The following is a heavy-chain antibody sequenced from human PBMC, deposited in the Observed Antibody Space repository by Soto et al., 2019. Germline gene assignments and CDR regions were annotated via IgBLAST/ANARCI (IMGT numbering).Heavy chain of an antibody. J-gene: IGHJ6*02. Sequence: EVQLVESGRGLVQPWGSLRLSCAASGFTFSSYNMNWVRQAPGKGLEWVAYISSSSDTIYYADSVKGRFTISRDNAKKSVLLQMSSLRHADSAVYYCARDEENVVLEAATPWFSCMDVWGQGTTVTVPS. CDR1: GFTFSSYN. V-gene: IGHV3-48*02. CDR3: ARDEENVVLEAATPWFSCMDV. D-gene: IGHD2-15*01. CDR2: ISSSSDTI.